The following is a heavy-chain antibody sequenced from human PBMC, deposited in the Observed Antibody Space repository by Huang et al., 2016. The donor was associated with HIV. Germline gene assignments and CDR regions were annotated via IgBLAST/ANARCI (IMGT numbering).Heavy chain of an antibody. V-gene: IGHV7-4-1*02. CDR1: GYTFTSYV. J-gene: IGHJ4*02. CDR2: SHTNTGNR. D-gene: IGHD3-10*01. CDR3: ARAVYSGSGSHYPFFDH. Sequence: QVQLVQSGSELKKPGASVKVSCKASGYTFTSYVMNWVRQAPGQGLEWMGRSHTNTGNRTYAPCCTGRFVFSLDTSVSTAYLQISSLKADDTAVYYCARAVYSGSGSHYPFFDHWGQGTLVTVSS.